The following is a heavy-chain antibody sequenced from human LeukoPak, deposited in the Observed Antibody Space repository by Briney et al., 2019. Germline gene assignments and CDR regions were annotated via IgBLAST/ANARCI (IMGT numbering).Heavy chain of an antibody. CDR3: AREGYNLGTDF. D-gene: IGHD5-18*01. J-gene: IGHJ4*02. CDR1: GGSISTYL. Sequence: PSETLSLTCSVSGGSISTYLWSWIRQPAGKGLEWIGHISASGTTNYNASLKSRVTMSADTSKNQFFLRLNSVTAADTAVYYCAREGYNLGTDFWGQGTLVTVSS. CDR2: ISASGTT. V-gene: IGHV4-4*07.